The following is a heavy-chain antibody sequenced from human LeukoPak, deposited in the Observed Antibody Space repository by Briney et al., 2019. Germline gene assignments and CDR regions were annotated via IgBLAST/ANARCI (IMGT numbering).Heavy chain of an antibody. CDR3: AHHKARPAAFDI. Sequence: GGSLRLSCAASGFTFSDYSMNWVRQAPGKGLEWVSAISGSGGSTYYADSVKGRFTISRDNSKNTLYLQMNSLRAEDTAVYYCAHHKARPAAFDIWGQGTMVTVSS. J-gene: IGHJ3*02. D-gene: IGHD6-6*01. CDR1: GFTFSDYS. CDR2: ISGSGGST. V-gene: IGHV3-23*01.